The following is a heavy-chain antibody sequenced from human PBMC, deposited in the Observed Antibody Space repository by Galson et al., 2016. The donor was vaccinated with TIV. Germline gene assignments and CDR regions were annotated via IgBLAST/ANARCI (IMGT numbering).Heavy chain of an antibody. CDR1: GFTFSNYG. V-gene: IGHV3-30*18. J-gene: IGHJ6*02. Sequence: SLRLSCAASGFTFSNYGMHWVRQAPGKGLEWVAVLSYDERNKKYADSVKSRFTISRDNSKNTLYLQMHSLRPDDTAVYYCAKQWLKDYYGMDVWGPGTTVTV. D-gene: IGHD6-19*01. CDR2: LSYDERNK. CDR3: AKQWLKDYYGMDV.